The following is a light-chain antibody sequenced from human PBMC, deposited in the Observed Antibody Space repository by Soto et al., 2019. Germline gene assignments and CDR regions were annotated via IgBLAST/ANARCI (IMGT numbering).Light chain of an antibody. CDR3: KSYTTSGTYV. Sequence: QSVLTQPASVSGSPGQSIAISCTGTSSDVGAYNYVSWYQQPPGTGPKLMIYDVSNRPSGISDRFSGSKSGNTASLTISGLQTEDEADYYCKSYTTSGTYVFGTGTKLTVL. J-gene: IGLJ1*01. CDR1: SSDVGAYNY. CDR2: DVS. V-gene: IGLV2-14*01.